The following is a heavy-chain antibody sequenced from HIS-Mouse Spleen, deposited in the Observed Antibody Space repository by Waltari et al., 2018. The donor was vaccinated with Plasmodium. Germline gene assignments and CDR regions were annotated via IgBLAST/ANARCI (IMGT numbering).Heavy chain of an antibody. CDR3: AVGRWLQPRDY. J-gene: IGHJ4*02. Sequence: QVQLVQSGAEVKKPGASVKVSCQASGYYFTAHSMHRVRQAPGQGLEWMGWINPNSGGTNYAQKFQGRVTMTRDTSISTAYMELSRLRSDDTAVYYGAVGRWLQPRDYWGQGTLVTVSS. V-gene: IGHV1-2*02. CDR1: GYYFTAHS. CDR2: INPNSGGT. D-gene: IGHD5-12*01.